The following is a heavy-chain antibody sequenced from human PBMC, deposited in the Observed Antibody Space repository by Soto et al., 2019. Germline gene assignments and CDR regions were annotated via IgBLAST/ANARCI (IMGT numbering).Heavy chain of an antibody. J-gene: IGHJ4*02. V-gene: IGHV1-18*01. D-gene: IGHD3-9*01. CDR1: GYTFTSYG. CDR2: ISAYNGNT. CDR3: ARGPRYYYDILTGYYYDY. Sequence: QVQLVQSGAEVKKPGASVKVSCKASGYTFTSYGIIWVRQAPGQGLDWMGWISAYNGNTNYAQKLQGRGTMTTDTSTSTTYMELRSLRSDDTAVYYCARGPRYYYDILTGYYYDYWGQGTLVTVSS.